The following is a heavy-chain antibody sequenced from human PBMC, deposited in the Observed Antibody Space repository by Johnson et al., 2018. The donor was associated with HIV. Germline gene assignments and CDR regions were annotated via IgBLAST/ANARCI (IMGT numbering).Heavy chain of an antibody. CDR3: ARVWYSSSWYGDAFDI. J-gene: IGHJ3*02. CDR2: INWNGDNT. V-gene: IGHV3-20*04. CDR1: GFTFDDYA. Sequence: VQLVESGGGLVKPGGSLRLSCAASGFTFDDYAMHWVRQAPGKGLEWVSGINWNGDNTGYVDSVKGRFTISRDNAKNSLYLQMNSLRAEDTALYYCARVWYSSSWYGDAFDIWGQGTMVTVSS. D-gene: IGHD6-13*01.